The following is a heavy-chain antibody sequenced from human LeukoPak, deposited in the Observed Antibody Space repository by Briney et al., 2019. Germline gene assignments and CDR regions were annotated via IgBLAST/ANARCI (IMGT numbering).Heavy chain of an antibody. J-gene: IGHJ4*02. CDR2: INHSGST. Sequence: PSETLSLTCAVYGGSLSGYYWSWIRQPPGKGLEWIGEINHSGSTNYNPSLKSRVTISVDTSKNQFSLKLSSVTAADTAVYYRARRRRRDGSGLDYWGQGTLVTVSS. CDR3: ARRRRRDGSGLDY. D-gene: IGHD3-10*01. CDR1: GGSLSGYY. V-gene: IGHV4-34*01.